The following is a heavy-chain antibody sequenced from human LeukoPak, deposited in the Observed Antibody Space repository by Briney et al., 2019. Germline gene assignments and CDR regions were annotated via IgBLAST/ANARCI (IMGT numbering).Heavy chain of an antibody. CDR2: ISSSSSYI. CDR1: GFTFSSYS. CDR3: AREWGYCSSTSCSLMDV. Sequence: GGSLRLSCAASGFTFSSYSMNWVRQAPGKGLEWVSSISSSSSYIYYADSVKGRFTISRDNAKNSLYLQMNSLRAEDTAVYYCAREWGYCSSTSCSLMDVWGKGTTVTVSS. J-gene: IGHJ6*03. D-gene: IGHD2-2*01. V-gene: IGHV3-21*01.